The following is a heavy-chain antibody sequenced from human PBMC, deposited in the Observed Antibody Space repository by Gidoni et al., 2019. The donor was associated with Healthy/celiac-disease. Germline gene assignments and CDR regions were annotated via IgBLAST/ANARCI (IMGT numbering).Heavy chain of an antibody. CDR3: SVGGDYGGKHLDY. J-gene: IGHJ4*02. CDR2: IIPIFGIA. D-gene: IGHD4-17*01. V-gene: IGHV1-69*04. CDR1: AGTFSSYS. Sequence: QVQLVQSRLQVSKPGSLVTFPCMSFAGTFSSYSISWVRQAAGQGLESRGRIIPIFGIANYAQKFQGRVTITADKTTSTAYMGLSSLRSEDTDVYYCSVGGDYGGKHLDYWGQGTLVTVSS.